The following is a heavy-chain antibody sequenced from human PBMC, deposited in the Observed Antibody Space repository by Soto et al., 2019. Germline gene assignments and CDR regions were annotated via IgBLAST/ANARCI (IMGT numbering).Heavy chain of an antibody. CDR3: VRGAPYGSGSYYKD. CDR2: IYSGGST. J-gene: IGHJ1*01. D-gene: IGHD3-10*01. V-gene: IGHV3-53*02. CDR1: GFTVSSNY. Sequence: EVQMVETGGGLIQPGGSLRLSCADSGFTVSSNYMSWVRQAPGKGLEWVSVIYSGGSTYYADSVKGRFTISRDNSKNTLYLQMNSLRVEDTAVYYCVRGAPYGSGSYYKDWGQGTLVTVSS.